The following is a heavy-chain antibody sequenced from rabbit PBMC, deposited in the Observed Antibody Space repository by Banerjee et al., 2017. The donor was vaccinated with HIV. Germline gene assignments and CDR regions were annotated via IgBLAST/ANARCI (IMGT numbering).Heavy chain of an antibody. CDR3: ARGLSMDL. CDR2: IWSGGRI. V-gene: IGHV1S44*01. J-gene: IGHJ3*01. Sequence: QSLEESGGRLVKPDETLTLTCTVSGIDLSSNAMSWVCQAPGEGLEWIGFIWSGGRIYYASWAKGRFTISKTSSTTVTLQMTSLTAADTASYFCARGLSMDLWGQGTLVTVS. D-gene: IGHD3-1*01. CDR1: GIDLSSNA.